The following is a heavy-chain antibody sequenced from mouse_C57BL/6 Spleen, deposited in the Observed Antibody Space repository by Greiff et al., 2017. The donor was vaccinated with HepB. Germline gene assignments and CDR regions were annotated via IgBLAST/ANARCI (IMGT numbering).Heavy chain of an antibody. CDR3: ARRSPTMVTTGYFDV. CDR1: GFTFSSYG. D-gene: IGHD2-9*01. V-gene: IGHV5-6*02. CDR2: ISSGGSYT. Sequence: EVMLVESGGDLVKPGGSLKLSCAASGFTFSSYGMSWVRQTPDKRLEWVATISSGGSYTYYPDSVKGRVTISRDNAKNTLYLQMSSLKSEDTAMYYCARRSPTMVTTGYFDVWGTGTTVTVSS. J-gene: IGHJ1*03.